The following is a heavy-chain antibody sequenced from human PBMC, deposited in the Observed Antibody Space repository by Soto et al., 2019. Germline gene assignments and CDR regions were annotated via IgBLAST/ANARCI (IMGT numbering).Heavy chain of an antibody. V-gene: IGHV4-31*03. D-gene: IGHD5-18*01. J-gene: IGHJ4*02. CDR1: GGSISSGGYY. CDR3: ARGGYSYGLDY. Sequence: QVQLQESGPGLVKPSQTLSLTCTVSGGSISSGGYYWSWIRQHPGKGLEWIGYIYYSGSTYYNPSLTSRVTISVDTSKNQFSLKLSSVTAADPAVYYCARGGYSYGLDYWGQGTLVTVSS. CDR2: IYYSGST.